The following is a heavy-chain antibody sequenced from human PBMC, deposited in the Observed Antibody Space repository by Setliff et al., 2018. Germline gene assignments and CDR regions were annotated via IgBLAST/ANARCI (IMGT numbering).Heavy chain of an antibody. V-gene: IGHV4-38-2*02. CDR2: LYHTGST. D-gene: IGHD3-3*01. CDR3: ARVSMYYNFWSGYYGERGEYFDY. CDR1: GYSIRSDYY. Sequence: KTSETLSLTCTVSGYSIRSDYYWGWIRQPPGKGLEWIGSLYHTGSTDYNPSLNSRVTISVDTSKNQFSLKLSSVTAADTAVYYCARVSMYYNFWSGYYGERGEYFDYWGQGTLVTVSS. J-gene: IGHJ4*02.